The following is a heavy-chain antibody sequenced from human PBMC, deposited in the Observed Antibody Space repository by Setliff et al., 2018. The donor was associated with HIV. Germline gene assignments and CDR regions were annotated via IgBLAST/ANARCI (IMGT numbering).Heavy chain of an antibody. CDR2: INHSGKS. J-gene: IGHJ6*02. CDR1: GGSFSGYY. D-gene: IGHD2-8*01. Sequence: SSETLSLTCAVYGGSFSGYYWSWIRQPPGKGLEWIGEINHSGKSNYNPSLKSRVTISLDTSKNQFSLKLTSVTAADSAMHYCARFEVDDCTNDVCSYYYGLDVWGQGTAVTVSS. CDR3: ARFEVDDCTNDVCSYYYGLDV. V-gene: IGHV4-34*01.